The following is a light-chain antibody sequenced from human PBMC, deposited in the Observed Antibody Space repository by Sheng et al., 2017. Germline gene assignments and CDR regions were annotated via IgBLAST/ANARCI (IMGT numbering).Light chain of an antibody. V-gene: IGLV2-14*01. Sequence: QSALTQPPSVSGSPGQSITISCTGTSSDIGGFNYVSWYQQHPGKAPTLIIYDVINRPSGVSDRFSGSKSGNTASLTISGLQAEDEADYYCVSYTTSETRVFGGGTKLTVL. CDR2: DVI. J-gene: IGLJ2*01. CDR1: SSDIGGFNY. CDR3: VSYTTSETRV.